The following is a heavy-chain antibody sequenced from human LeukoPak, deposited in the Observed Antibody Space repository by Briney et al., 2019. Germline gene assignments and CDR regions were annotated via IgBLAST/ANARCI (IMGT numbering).Heavy chain of an antibody. J-gene: IGHJ5*02. CDR3: ARDHEGGNYGGNSNWFDP. CDR1: GGSISSGDYY. V-gene: IGHV4-61*02. D-gene: IGHD4-23*01. Sequence: PSQTLSLTCTVSGGSISSGDYYWSWIRQPAGKGLEWIGRVYISGFTNYNPSLKSRVTMSVDTSRNQFSLKLSSVTAADTAVYYCARDHEGGNYGGNSNWFDPWGQGTLVTVSS. CDR2: VYISGFT.